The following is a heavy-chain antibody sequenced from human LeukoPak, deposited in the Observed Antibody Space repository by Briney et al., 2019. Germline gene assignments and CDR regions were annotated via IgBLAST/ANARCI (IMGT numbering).Heavy chain of an antibody. CDR1: GGSFSGYY. CDR3: AREWLAQTTNYYYYYGMDV. D-gene: IGHD6-19*01. V-gene: IGHV4-34*01. J-gene: IGHJ6*02. CDR2: INHSGST. Sequence: SETLSPTCTVYGGSFSGYYWSWIRQPPGKGLEWIGEINHSGSTNYNPSLKSRVTISVDTSRNQFSLKLTSVTAADTAVYYCAREWLAQTTNYYYYYGMDVWGQGTTVTVSS.